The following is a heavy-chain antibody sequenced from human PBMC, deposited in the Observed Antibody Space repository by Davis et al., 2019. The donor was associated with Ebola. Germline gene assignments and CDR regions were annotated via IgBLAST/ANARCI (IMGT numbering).Heavy chain of an antibody. CDR2: IYPGDSDT. J-gene: IGHJ4*02. CDR3: ARGRPYFDILTGYYFDY. Sequence: GESLKISCKGSGYNFNNYWIGWVRQMPGKGLEWMGIIYPGDSDTTYSPSFQGQVIISADKSISTAYLHWSGLKASDTAMYYCARGRPYFDILTGYYFDYWGQGTLVTVSS. V-gene: IGHV5-51*01. D-gene: IGHD3-9*01. CDR1: GYNFNNYW.